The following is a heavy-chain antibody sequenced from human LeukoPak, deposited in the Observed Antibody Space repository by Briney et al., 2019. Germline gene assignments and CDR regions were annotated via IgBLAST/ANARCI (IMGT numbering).Heavy chain of an antibody. CDR2: ITWDGYKI. V-gene: IGHV3-9*01. CDR3: VKGYSSSWSGYFDS. CDR1: GFIFDDYV. D-gene: IGHD5-18*01. Sequence: GGSLRLSCEASGFIFDDYVMYWVRQSPGKGLEWVSGITWDGYKIDYVDSVKGRFTIPRDNARNSLFLQMNRVRVEDTAFYYCVKGYSSSWSGYFDSWGQGTLVTVAS. J-gene: IGHJ4*02.